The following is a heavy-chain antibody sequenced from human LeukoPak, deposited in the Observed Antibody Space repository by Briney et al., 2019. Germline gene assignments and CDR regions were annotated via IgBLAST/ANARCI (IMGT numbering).Heavy chain of an antibody. CDR3: ARDGVGAKNYFDY. Sequence: PSQTLSLTCAVSGGSISSGGYPWSWIRQPPGKGLEWIGYIYHSGSTYYNPSLKSRVTISVDGSKNQFSLKLSSVTAADTAVYYCARDGVGAKNYFDYWGQGTLVTVSS. V-gene: IGHV4-30-2*01. J-gene: IGHJ4*02. CDR1: GGSISSGGYP. D-gene: IGHD1-26*01. CDR2: IYHSGST.